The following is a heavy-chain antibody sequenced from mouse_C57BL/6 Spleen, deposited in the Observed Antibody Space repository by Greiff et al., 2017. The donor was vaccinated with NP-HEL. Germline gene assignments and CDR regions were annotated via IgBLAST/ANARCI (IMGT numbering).Heavy chain of an antibody. CDR3: ARRGVYAMDY. J-gene: IGHJ4*01. CDR1: GYSFTGYY. Sequence: VQLKQSGPELVKPGASVKISCKASGYSFTGYYMNWVKQSPEKSLEWIGEINHSTGGTTYNQKFKAKATLTVDKSSSTAYMQLKSLTSEDSAVYYCARRGVYAMDYWGQGTSVTVSS. CDR2: INHSTGGT. V-gene: IGHV1-42*01.